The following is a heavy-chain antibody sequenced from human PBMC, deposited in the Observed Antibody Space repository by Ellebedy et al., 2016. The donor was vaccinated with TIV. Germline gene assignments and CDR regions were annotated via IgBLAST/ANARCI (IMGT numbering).Heavy chain of an antibody. Sequence: SGPTLVKPTQTLTLTCTFSGFSLTTSGVGVGWIRQPPGKTLEWLAIIYWDDDKRYIPSLKTRLTITKDTSKNQVLLTITNMDPVDTATYYCALRRLEAAVNWGQGTLATVSS. D-gene: IGHD6-25*01. CDR2: IYWDDDK. V-gene: IGHV2-5*02. CDR3: ALRRLEAAVN. CDR1: GFSLTTSGVG. J-gene: IGHJ4*02.